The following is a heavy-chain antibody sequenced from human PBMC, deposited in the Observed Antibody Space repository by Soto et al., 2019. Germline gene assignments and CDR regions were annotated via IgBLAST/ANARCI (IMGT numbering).Heavy chain of an antibody. Sequence: EVQLLESGGGLVQPGGSLRLSCAASGFSFDDYAMTWVRQAAGKGLDWVSAISGSGDNTYYADSVKGRFTNSRDNSKNTLYLQLNSLRAEDTALYYCAKGYYSGYDLAYFDYWGQGTLVTVSS. V-gene: IGHV3-23*01. J-gene: IGHJ4*02. CDR2: ISGSGDNT. CDR3: AKGYYSGYDLAYFDY. D-gene: IGHD5-12*01. CDR1: GFSFDDYA.